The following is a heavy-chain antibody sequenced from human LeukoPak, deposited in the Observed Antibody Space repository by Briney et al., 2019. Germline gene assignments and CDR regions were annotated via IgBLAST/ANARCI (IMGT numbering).Heavy chain of an antibody. CDR3: ARPAQQLVRNDAFDI. D-gene: IGHD6-13*01. Sequence: ASVKVSCKASGYTFTSYYMHWVRQAPGQGLEWMGIINPSGGSTSYAQKFQGRVTMTRDTSTSTVYMELRSLRSEDTAVYYCARPAQQLVRNDAFDIWGQGTMVTVSS. V-gene: IGHV1-46*01. CDR1: GYTFTSYY. J-gene: IGHJ3*02. CDR2: INPSGGST.